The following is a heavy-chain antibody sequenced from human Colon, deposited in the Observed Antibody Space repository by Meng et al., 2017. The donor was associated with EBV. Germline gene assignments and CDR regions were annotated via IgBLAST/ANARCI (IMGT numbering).Heavy chain of an antibody. Sequence: EGGLVETGGVLGPPWASLRFSCAASGFTVSSSALSWVRQAPGRGVEWVSTISGSGLSTYYADSVKGRFTISRDNSKNTLYLQMNSLSAEDTALYYCATALYWGQGTLVTVSS. V-gene: IGHV3-23*04. CDR2: ISGSGLST. D-gene: IGHD2-15*01. CDR3: ATALY. CDR1: GFTVSSSA. J-gene: IGHJ4*02.